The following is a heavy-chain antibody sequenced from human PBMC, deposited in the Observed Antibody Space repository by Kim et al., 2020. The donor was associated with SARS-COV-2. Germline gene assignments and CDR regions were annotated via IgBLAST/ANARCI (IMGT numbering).Heavy chain of an antibody. J-gene: IGHJ6*03. CDR1: GGSISSSSYY. CDR3: SRHVRGIQYYYGSGKGYYMDV. D-gene: IGHD3-10*01. CDR2: IYYSGST. Sequence: ETLSLTCTVSGGSISSSSYYWGWIRQPPGKGLEWIGSIYYSGSTYYNPSLKSRVTISVDTSKNQFSLKLSSVTAADTAVYYCSRHVRGIQYYYGSGKGYYMDVWGKGTSVTVSS. V-gene: IGHV4-39*01.